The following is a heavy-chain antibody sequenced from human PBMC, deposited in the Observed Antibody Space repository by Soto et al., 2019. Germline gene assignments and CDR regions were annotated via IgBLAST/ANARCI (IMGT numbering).Heavy chain of an antibody. CDR1: GFTFSAYY. CDR3: VREDYYGMDV. CDR2: ITSSSDYT. V-gene: IGHV3-11*05. J-gene: IGHJ6*02. Sequence: QEQLVESGGGLVRPGGSLRLSCAASGFTFSAYYRTWMRQAPGKGLEWVSYITSSSDYTNYAGSVKGRFTISRDNAKNELYMQMNSLRVEDKAVYYCVREDYYGMDVWGQGTTVTVSS.